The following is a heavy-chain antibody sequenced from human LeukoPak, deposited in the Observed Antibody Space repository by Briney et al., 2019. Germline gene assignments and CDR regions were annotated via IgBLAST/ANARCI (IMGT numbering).Heavy chain of an antibody. J-gene: IGHJ2*01. Sequence: SEALSLTCTVSGGSISSYYWSWIRQPPGKGLEWIGEINHSGSTNYNPSLKSRVTISVDTSKNQFSLKLSSVTAADTAVYYCARGDVAVAGTGWYFDLWGRGTLVTVSS. V-gene: IGHV4-34*01. D-gene: IGHD6-19*01. CDR3: ARGDVAVAGTGWYFDL. CDR2: INHSGST. CDR1: GGSISSYY.